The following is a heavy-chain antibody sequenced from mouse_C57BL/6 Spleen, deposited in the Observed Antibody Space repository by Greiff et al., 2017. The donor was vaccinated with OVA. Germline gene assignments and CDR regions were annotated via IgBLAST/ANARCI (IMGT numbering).Heavy chain of an antibody. D-gene: IGHD1-1*01. CDR3: ARSYGSSYDWYFDV. CDR1: GYAFSSSW. CDR2: IYPGDGDT. V-gene: IGHV1-82*01. Sequence: VQLQQSGPELVKPGASVKISCKASGYAFSSSWMNWVKQRPGQGLEWIGRIYPGDGDTNYNGKFKGKATLTADKSSSTAYMQLSSLTSEDSAVYFCARSYGSSYDWYFDVWGTGTTVTVSS. J-gene: IGHJ1*03.